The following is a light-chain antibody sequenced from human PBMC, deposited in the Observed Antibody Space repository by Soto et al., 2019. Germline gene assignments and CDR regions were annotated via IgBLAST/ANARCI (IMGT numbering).Light chain of an antibody. V-gene: IGLV1-40*01. CDR1: SSNIGAGYD. CDR2: GNS. Sequence: QSVLTQPPSVSGAPWRRVTISCTGSSSNIGAGYDVHWYQQLPGTAPKLLIYGNSNRPSGVPDRFSGSKSGTSASLAITGLQAEDEADYYCQSYDSSLSGYVFGTGTKVTVL. CDR3: QSYDSSLSGYV. J-gene: IGLJ1*01.